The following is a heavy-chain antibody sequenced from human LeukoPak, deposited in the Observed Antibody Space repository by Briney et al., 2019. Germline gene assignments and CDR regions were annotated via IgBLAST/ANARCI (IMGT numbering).Heavy chain of an antibody. CDR3: TRVGYIDEGIDY. CDR1: GFTFDDYA. J-gene: IGHJ4*02. D-gene: IGHD5-24*01. CDR2: ISWNSGSI. Sequence: GGSLRLSCAASGFTFDDYAMHWVRQAPGKGPEWVSGISWNSGSIGYADSVKGRFTISRDNAKNSLYLQMNSLRAEDTAIYYCTRVGYIDEGIDYWGQGTLVTVSS. V-gene: IGHV3-9*01.